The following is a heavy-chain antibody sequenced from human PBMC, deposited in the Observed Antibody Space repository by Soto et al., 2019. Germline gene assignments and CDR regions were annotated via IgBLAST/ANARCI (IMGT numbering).Heavy chain of an antibody. J-gene: IGHJ4*02. D-gene: IGHD2-2*01. CDR3: AIGYCSSTSCERYSDY. V-gene: IGHV1-8*01. CDR1: GYTFTSYD. CDR2: MNPNSGNT. Sequence: SGKVSCKPSGYTFTSYDINWVRQATGQGLEWMGWMNPNSGNTGYAQKFQGRVTMTRNTSISTAYMELSSLRSEDTAVYYCAIGYCSSTSCERYSDYWGQGTMVTVSS.